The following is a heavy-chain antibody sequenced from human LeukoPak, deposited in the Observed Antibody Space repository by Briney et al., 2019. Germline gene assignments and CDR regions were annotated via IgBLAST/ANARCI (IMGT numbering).Heavy chain of an antibody. Sequence: PSETLSLTCTVSGGSISSYYWSWIRQPPGKGLEWIGEINHSGSTNYNPSLKSRVTISVDTSKNQFSLKLSSVTAADTAVYYCARDIVVVPAAIRGRNWFDPWGQGTLVTVSS. CDR3: ARDIVVVPAAIRGRNWFDP. J-gene: IGHJ5*02. CDR1: GGSISSYY. CDR2: INHSGST. V-gene: IGHV4-34*01. D-gene: IGHD2-2*02.